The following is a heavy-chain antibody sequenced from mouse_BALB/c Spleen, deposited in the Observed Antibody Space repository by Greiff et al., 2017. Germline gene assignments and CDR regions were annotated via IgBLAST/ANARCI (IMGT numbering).Heavy chain of an antibody. CDR2: IWAGGST. D-gene: IGHD2-4*01. CDR3: AREGGYDYPWFAY. CDR1: GFSLTSYG. Sequence: VQGVESGPGLVAPSQSLSITCTVSGFSLTSYGVHWVRQPPGKGLEWLGVIWAGGSTNYNSALMSRLSISKDNSKSQVFLKMNSLQTDDTAMYYCAREGGYDYPWFAYWGQGTLVTVSA. J-gene: IGHJ3*01. V-gene: IGHV2-9*02.